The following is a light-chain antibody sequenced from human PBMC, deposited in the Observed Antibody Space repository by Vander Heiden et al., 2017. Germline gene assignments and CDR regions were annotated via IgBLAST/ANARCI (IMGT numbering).Light chain of an antibody. Sequence: QLVVTQSPSASASLRASVKLTCTLSSGHSSYDIAWHQQQPEKGPRFLMKLSSDGSHSKGDGIPDRFSGSSSGAERYLTISSLQSEDEADYYCQTWGTGIRVFGGGTKLTVL. V-gene: IGLV4-69*01. CDR3: QTWGTGIRV. CDR2: LSSDGSH. CDR1: SGHSSYD. J-gene: IGLJ2*01.